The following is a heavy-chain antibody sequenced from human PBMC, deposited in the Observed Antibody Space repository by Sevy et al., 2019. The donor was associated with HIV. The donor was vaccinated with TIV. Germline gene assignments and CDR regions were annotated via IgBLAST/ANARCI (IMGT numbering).Heavy chain of an antibody. Sequence: GGCLRLSCAASGFTFSSYAMHWVRQAPGKGLEWMAVISYDGSNKYYADSVKGRFTISRDNSKNTLYLQMNSLRAKVTAVYHCARAASYYFDYWGQGTLVTVSS. J-gene: IGHJ4*02. CDR3: ARAASYYFDY. CDR2: ISYDGSNK. CDR1: GFTFSSYA. V-gene: IGHV3-30-3*01.